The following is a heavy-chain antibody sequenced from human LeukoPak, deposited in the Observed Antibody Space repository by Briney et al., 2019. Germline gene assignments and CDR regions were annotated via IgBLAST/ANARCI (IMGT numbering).Heavy chain of an antibody. V-gene: IGHV3-21*01. D-gene: IGHD3-10*01. CDR1: GFTFSSYS. J-gene: IGHJ4*02. CDR2: ISSSSSYI. Sequence: GGSLRLSCAASGFTFSSYSMNWVRQAPGKGLEWVSSISSSSSYIYYADSVKGRFTISRDNAKNSLYLQMNSLRAEDTAVYYCAREAYYYGSGSHPYFDYWGQGTVVTVSS. CDR3: AREAYYYGSGSHPYFDY.